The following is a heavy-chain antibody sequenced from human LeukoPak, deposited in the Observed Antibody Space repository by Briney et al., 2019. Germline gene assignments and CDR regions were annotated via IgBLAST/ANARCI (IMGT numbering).Heavy chain of an antibody. CDR2: IYYSGST. V-gene: IGHV4-39*07. CDR3: ARENYYDSSGYAQFDY. J-gene: IGHJ4*02. Sequence: SETLSLTCTVSGGSIGSSSYYWGWIRQPPGKGLEWIGSIYYSGSTYYNPSLKSRVTISVDTSKNQFSLKLSSVTAADSAVYYCARENYYDSSGYAQFDYWGQGTLVTVSS. CDR1: GGSIGSSSYY. D-gene: IGHD3-22*01.